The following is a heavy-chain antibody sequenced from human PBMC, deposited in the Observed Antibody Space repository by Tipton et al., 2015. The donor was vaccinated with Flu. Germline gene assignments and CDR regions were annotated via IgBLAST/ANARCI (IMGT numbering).Heavy chain of an antibody. Sequence: TLSLTCAVSGFSIRSSNYCWGWIRQPPGKGPEWIGNIFNSGNAYHNPSLKSRVTISVDTSKNQFSLKLSSVTAADTAVYYCARRDYSNYVSELKNWFDPWGRGALVTVSS. CDR1: GFSIRSSNYC. V-gene: IGHV4-39*07. J-gene: IGHJ5*02. CDR2: IFNSGNA. D-gene: IGHD4-11*01. CDR3: ARRDYSNYVSELKNWFDP.